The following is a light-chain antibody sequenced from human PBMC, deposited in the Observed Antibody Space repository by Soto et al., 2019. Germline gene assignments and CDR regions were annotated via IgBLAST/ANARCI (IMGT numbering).Light chain of an antibody. CDR2: DAS. Sequence: DIQMTQSPPSLSASVGDRVTITCQASQDISNYLNWYQQKPGKAPKLLIYDASNLETGVPSRFSRSGSGTDFVLTISSLQPEDIATYYCQQYDNPYTFGQGPKLEIK. J-gene: IGKJ2*01. CDR3: QQYDNPYT. V-gene: IGKV1-33*01. CDR1: QDISNY.